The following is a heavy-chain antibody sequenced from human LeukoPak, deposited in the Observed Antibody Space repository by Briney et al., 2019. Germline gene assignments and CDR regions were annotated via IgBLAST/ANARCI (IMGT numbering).Heavy chain of an antibody. Sequence: PETLSLTCTVSGGSISSYYWSWIRQPPGKGLEWIGYIYYSGSTNYNPSLKSRVTISVDTSKNQFSLKLSSVTAADTAVYYCARPRMGVEGNYYYMDVWGKGTTVTVSS. CDR3: ARPRMGVEGNYYYMDV. D-gene: IGHD1-26*01. J-gene: IGHJ6*03. CDR1: GGSISSYY. CDR2: IYYSGST. V-gene: IGHV4-59*01.